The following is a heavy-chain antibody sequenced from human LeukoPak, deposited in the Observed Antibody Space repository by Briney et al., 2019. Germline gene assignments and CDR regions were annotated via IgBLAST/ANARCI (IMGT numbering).Heavy chain of an antibody. V-gene: IGHV3-23*01. CDR3: ATYCSSATCQEGFDY. CDR2: ISNNGATT. Sequence: PGGSLRLSCTASGFTFTTYTVSWVRQAPGKGLEWVSSISNNGATTYYADSVRGRFAIFRDNSKNTLYLQMNSPRAEDTAIYYCATYCSSATCQEGFDYWGQGTLVTVSS. J-gene: IGHJ4*02. CDR1: GFTFTTYT. D-gene: IGHD2-2*01.